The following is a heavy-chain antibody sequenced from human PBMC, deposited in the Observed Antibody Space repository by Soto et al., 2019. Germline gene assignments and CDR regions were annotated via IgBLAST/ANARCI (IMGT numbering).Heavy chain of an antibody. D-gene: IGHD3-3*01. CDR2: IYYSGST. CDR1: GGSISSDY. CDR3: ARFGGGWFDP. J-gene: IGHJ5*02. V-gene: IGHV4-59*01. Sequence: SETLSLTCTVSGGSISSDYWSWIRQPPGKGLEWIGYIYYSGSTNYNPSLKSRVTISGDTSKNQFSLNLTSVTAADTAVYFCARFGGGWFDPWGQGTLVTVSS.